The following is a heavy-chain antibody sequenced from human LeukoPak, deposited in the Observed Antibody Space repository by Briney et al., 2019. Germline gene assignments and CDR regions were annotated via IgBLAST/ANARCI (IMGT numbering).Heavy chain of an antibody. CDR1: AGSISSFY. CDR3: ARGGYSYGSVDY. CDR2: MYHGGSP. V-gene: IGHV4-59*01. J-gene: IGHJ4*02. D-gene: IGHD5-18*01. Sequence: SGTLSLTCTVSAGSISSFYWSWIRQSPEKGLEWIGYMYHGGSPKYNPSLKSRVTMSVDTSKNHFSLKLSSVTAADTAVYYCARGGYSYGSVDYWGQGTLVTVSS.